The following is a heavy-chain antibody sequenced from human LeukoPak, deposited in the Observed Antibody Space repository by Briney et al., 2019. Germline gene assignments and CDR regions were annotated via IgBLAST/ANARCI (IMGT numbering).Heavy chain of an antibody. CDR1: GFTFSSYA. V-gene: IGHV3-30-3*01. J-gene: IGHJ4*02. CDR3: ARELGYSYGYYFDY. Sequence: PGGSLRLSCAASGFTFSSYAMHWVRQAPGKGLEWVAVISYDGSNKYYADSVKGRFTISRDNSKNTLYLQMNSLRAEDTAMYYCARELGYSYGYYFDYWGQGTLVTVSS. D-gene: IGHD5-18*01. CDR2: ISYDGSNK.